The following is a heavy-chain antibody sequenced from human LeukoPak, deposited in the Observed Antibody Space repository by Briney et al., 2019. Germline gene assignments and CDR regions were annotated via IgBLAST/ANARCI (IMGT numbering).Heavy chain of an antibody. CDR3: ARDDSSGWYNYYNYMGV. V-gene: IGHV7-4-1*02. J-gene: IGHJ6*03. CDR1: GYTFTRYA. CDR2: ININTGNP. Sequence: ASVKVSCKASGYTFTRYALNWVRQAPGQGLEWMGWININTGNPTYAQGFTGRLVFSLDTSVSTAYLQISSLKAEDTAVYYCARDDSSGWYNYYNYMGVWGKGTTVTVSS. D-gene: IGHD6-19*01.